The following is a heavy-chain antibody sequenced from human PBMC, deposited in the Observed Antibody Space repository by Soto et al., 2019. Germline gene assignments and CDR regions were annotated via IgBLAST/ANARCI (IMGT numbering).Heavy chain of an antibody. J-gene: IGHJ5*01. CDR2: ISSSGLTT. CDR3: ARYGTRGDW. V-gene: IGHV3-48*03. D-gene: IGHD3-10*01. CDR1: GFNFIMYE. Sequence: WGSLRLSCQASGFNFIMYEIRLVRKAPLKWLEWVSYISSSGLTTYYADFAEGRFTISRDNAKDSLYLHLNSLRVGDTAVYYCARYGTRGDWWGLGTQVTVSS.